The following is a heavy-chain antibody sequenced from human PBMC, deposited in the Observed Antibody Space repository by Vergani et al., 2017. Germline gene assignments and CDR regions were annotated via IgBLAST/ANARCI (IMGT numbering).Heavy chain of an antibody. Sequence: QLQLHKSGPGLVKPSETLSLTCTLSGGSISSSNWWSWVRQPPGKGLEWIGEIYHSGSTNYNPSLKSRVTISVDKSKNQFSLKLSSVTAADTAVYYCARVQVPAASYGMDVWGQGTTVTVSS. V-gene: IGHV4-4*02. CDR3: ARVQVPAASYGMDV. CDR1: GGSISSSNW. D-gene: IGHD2-2*01. CDR2: IYHSGST. J-gene: IGHJ6*02.